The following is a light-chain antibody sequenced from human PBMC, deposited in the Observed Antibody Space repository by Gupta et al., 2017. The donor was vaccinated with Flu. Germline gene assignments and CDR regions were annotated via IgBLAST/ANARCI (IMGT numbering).Light chain of an antibody. CDR1: SSNLGSRT. CDR3: VAWDDSLNGVL. J-gene: IGLJ2*01. Sequence: QSVLTQPPSASGTPGQRVLFPCSGSSSNLGSRTVNWYQQLPGTPPKILIYNNSQRPSGGPDRFSGSRSGASASLAISGLQSADEANYYCVAWDDSLNGVLFCGGTKLTVL. CDR2: NNS. V-gene: IGLV1-44*01.